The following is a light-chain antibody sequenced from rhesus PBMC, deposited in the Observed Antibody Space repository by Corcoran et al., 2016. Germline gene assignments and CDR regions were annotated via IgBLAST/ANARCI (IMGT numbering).Light chain of an antibody. CDR1: SSDIGGSNR. Sequence: QPSPPQSPSVSGSPRQSGTHSCTGTSSDIGGSNRLSWYQQHPDNAPKLLIYEFSRRASGVSGRFSAFKSANTASLTISGVQAEDEADYYCSSFAGSCYYIFGTGTRLTVL. V-gene: IGLV2-13*03. J-gene: IGLJ1*01. CDR3: SSFAGSCYYI. CDR2: EFS.